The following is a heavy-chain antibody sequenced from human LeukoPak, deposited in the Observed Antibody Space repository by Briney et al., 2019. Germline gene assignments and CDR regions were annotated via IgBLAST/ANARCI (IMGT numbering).Heavy chain of an antibody. CDR2: VSTYNSET. CDR1: GYRFSSVG. Sequence: VASVKVSCKASGYRFSSVGISWVRQAPGQGLEWIGWVSTYNSETNYAPKFRARVTMTKDTSTSTVFLEMWSLRADDTAVYYCVRDNWNEFDPWGQGTLVTVSS. V-gene: IGHV1-18*01. CDR3: VRDNWNEFDP. J-gene: IGHJ5*02. D-gene: IGHD1-1*01.